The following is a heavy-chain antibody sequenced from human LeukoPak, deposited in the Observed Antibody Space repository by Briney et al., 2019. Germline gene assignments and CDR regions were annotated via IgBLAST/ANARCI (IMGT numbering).Heavy chain of an antibody. J-gene: IGHJ6*03. V-gene: IGHV4-34*01. CDR2: INHSGST. CDR3: ARSRPGSYPNYYYYMDV. CDR1: GGSFSGYY. Sequence: SETLSLTCAVCGGSFSGYYWSWIRQPPGKGLEWIGEINHSGSTNYNPSLKSRVTISVDTSKNQFSLKLSSVTAADTAVYYCARSRPGSYPNYYYYMDVWDKGTTVTVSS. D-gene: IGHD1-26*01.